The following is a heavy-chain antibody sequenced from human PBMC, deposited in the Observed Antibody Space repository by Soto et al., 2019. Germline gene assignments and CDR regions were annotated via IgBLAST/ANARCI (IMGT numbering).Heavy chain of an antibody. Sequence: PGGSLRLSCAASGFTFSSYEMNWVRQAPGKGLEWVSYISSSGSTIYYADSVKGRFTISRDNAKNSLYLQMNSLRAEDTAVYYCARVYSSGWYNWFDPWGQGTLVTVSS. CDR3: ARVYSSGWYNWFDP. J-gene: IGHJ5*02. D-gene: IGHD6-19*01. CDR1: GFTFSSYE. V-gene: IGHV3-48*03. CDR2: ISSSGSTI.